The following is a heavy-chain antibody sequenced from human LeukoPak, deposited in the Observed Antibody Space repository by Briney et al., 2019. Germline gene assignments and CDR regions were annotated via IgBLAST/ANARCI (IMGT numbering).Heavy chain of an antibody. J-gene: IGHJ4*02. CDR2: ISGSGGST. Sequence: GGSLRLSCAASGFTFSSYAMSWVRQAPGKGLEWVSAISGSGGSTYYADSVKGRFTISRDNSKNTLYLQMNSLRAEDTAVYYCAKDQGGYDSSGYFPFDYWGQGTLVTVSS. CDR1: GFTFSSYA. CDR3: AKDQGGYDSSGYFPFDY. D-gene: IGHD3-22*01. V-gene: IGHV3-23*01.